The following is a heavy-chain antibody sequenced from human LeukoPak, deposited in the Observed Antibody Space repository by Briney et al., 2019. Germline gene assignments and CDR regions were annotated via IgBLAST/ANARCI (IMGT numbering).Heavy chain of an antibody. J-gene: IGHJ6*03. CDR3: ASTHYYYYYMDV. V-gene: IGHV3-20*04. Sequence: GGSLRLSCAASGFTFDDYGMSWVRQAPGKGLEWVSGINWSGGSTGYADSVKGRFTISRDNAKNSLYLQMNSLRVEDTALYYCASTHYYYYYMDVWGKGTTVTVSS. CDR2: INWSGGST. CDR1: GFTFDDYG.